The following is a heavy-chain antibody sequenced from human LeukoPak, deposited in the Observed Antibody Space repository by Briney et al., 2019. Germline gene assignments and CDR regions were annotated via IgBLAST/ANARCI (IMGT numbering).Heavy chain of an antibody. Sequence: KSSETLSLTCTVSGGSISSSSYYWGWIRQPPGKGLEWIGSIYYSGSTYYNPSLKSRVTISVDTSKNQFSLKLSSVTAADTAVYYCARSWLQLVTDYWGQGTLVTVSS. J-gene: IGHJ4*02. V-gene: IGHV4-39*01. D-gene: IGHD6-13*01. CDR2: IYYSGST. CDR1: GGSISSSSYY. CDR3: ARSWLQLVTDY.